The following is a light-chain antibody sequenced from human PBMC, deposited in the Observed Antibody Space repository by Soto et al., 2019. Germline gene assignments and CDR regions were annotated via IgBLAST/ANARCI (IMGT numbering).Light chain of an antibody. CDR1: QSVRSSY. Sequence: EIVLTQSPGTLSLSPGERATLSCRASQSVRSSYLAWYQQKPGQAPRLLFYGASSRATGIPDRFSGSGSGTDFTLTISRLEPEDFAVFYCQQYSSLPYTFGQGTKLEIK. J-gene: IGKJ2*01. V-gene: IGKV3-20*01. CDR3: QQYSSLPYT. CDR2: GAS.